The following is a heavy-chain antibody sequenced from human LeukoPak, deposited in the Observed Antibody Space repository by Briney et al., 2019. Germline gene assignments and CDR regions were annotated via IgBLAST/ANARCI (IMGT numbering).Heavy chain of an antibody. J-gene: IGHJ4*02. V-gene: IGHV3-48*04. CDR1: GFTFTHYG. Sequence: GGSLRLSCAASGFTFTHYGMNWVRQAPGKGLEWVSYISSSGSTIYYADSVKGRFTISRDNAKNSLYLQMNSLRAEDTAVYYCARSLEAGYSSSWYWGYWGQGTLVTVSS. CDR3: ARSLEAGYSSSWYWGY. D-gene: IGHD6-13*01. CDR2: ISSSGSTI.